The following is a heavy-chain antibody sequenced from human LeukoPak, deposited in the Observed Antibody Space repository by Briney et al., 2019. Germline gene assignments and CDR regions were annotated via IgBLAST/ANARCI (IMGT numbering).Heavy chain of an antibody. CDR3: AKGSIAEGSLWFGEEDYAFDI. Sequence: GGSLRLSCAASGFTFSSYTMNWVRQAPGKGLEWVSSISSSSSYIYYADSVKGRFTISRDNAKNSLYLQMNSLRAEDTAVYYCAKGSIAEGSLWFGEEDYAFDIWGQGTMVTVSS. D-gene: IGHD3-10*01. CDR1: GFTFSSYT. V-gene: IGHV3-21*01. CDR2: ISSSSSYI. J-gene: IGHJ3*02.